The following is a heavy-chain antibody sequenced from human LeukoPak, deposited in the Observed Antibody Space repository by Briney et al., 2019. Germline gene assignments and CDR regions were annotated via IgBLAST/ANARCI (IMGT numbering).Heavy chain of an antibody. CDR1: GFSFSYYW. Sequence: GGSLRLSCGASGFSFSYYWMSWARQAPGKGLEWVARVKGDGSEKSYVDSVKGRFTISRDNAKNSLFPQMDNLRADDTAVYYCARGGSVMFDQWGQGTQVTVSS. J-gene: IGHJ4*02. CDR3: ARGGSVMFDQ. CDR2: VKGDGSEK. V-gene: IGHV3-7*03. D-gene: IGHD2-21*01.